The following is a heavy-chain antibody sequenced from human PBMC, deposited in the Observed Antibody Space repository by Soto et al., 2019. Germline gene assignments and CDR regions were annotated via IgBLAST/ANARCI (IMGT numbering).Heavy chain of an antibody. D-gene: IGHD6-13*01. J-gene: IGHJ4*02. CDR1: GFTFSSYA. CDR2: ISGSGGST. Sequence: GGSLRLSCAASGFTFSSYAMSWVRQAPGKGLEWVSAISGSGGSTYYADSVKGRFTISRDNSKNTLYLQMNSLRAEDTAVYYCAKQSIAAAGKGGYFDYWGQGTLVTVSS. V-gene: IGHV3-23*01. CDR3: AKQSIAAAGKGGYFDY.